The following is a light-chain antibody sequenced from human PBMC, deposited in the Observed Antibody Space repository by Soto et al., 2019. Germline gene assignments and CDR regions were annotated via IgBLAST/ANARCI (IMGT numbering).Light chain of an antibody. Sequence: DIQMTQSPSFVSASVVDRVSMTWRASQYISKWLAWYQQKPGRAPKILIFAASTLQRGVPSRFSGSGSGTDFTLTISSLQPEDSATYYCQQADSIPLTFGGGTKVDVK. CDR2: AAS. J-gene: IGKJ4*01. V-gene: IGKV1-12*01. CDR3: QQADSIPLT. CDR1: QYISKW.